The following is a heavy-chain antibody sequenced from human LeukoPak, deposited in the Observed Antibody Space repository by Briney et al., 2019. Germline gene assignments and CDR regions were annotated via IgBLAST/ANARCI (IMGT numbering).Heavy chain of an antibody. CDR1: GGSISSGSYY. D-gene: IGHD2-8*01. J-gene: IGHJ4*02. Sequence: SQTLSLTCTVSGGSISSGSYYWTWIRQPAGKELEWIGRIYITESANYNSSLESRVTILVDTSKNQFSLKLSSVTAADTAIYYCARSRERICTNPPCYVDLQATWGQGALVTVSP. CDR2: IYITESA. V-gene: IGHV4-61*02. CDR3: ARSRERICTNPPCYVDLQAT.